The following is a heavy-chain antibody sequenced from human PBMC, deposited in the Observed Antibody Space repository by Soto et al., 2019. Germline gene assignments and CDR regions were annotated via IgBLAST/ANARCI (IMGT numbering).Heavy chain of an antibody. CDR2: IYSGGST. CDR1: GFTVSSNY. CDR3: ARDKSAGLNWFDP. J-gene: IGHJ5*02. Sequence: GSLRLSCAASGFTVSSNYMSWVRQAPGKGLEWVSVIYSGGSTYYADSVKGRFTISRDNSKNTLYLQMNSLRAEDTAVYYCARDKSAGLNWFDPWGQGTLVTVSS. V-gene: IGHV3-66*01.